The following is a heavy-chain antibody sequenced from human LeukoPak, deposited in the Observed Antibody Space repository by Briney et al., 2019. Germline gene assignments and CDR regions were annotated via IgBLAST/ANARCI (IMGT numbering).Heavy chain of an antibody. CDR2: MNPNSGNT. CDR1: GYTFISYD. CDR3: ARADPLGMVRGVMITDY. Sequence: GASVKVSCKASGYTFISYDINWVRQATGQGLEWMGWMNPNSGNTGYTQKFQGRVTMTRNTSISTAYMELSSLRSEDTAVYYCARADPLGMVRGVMITDYWGQGTLATVSS. J-gene: IGHJ4*02. D-gene: IGHD3-10*01. V-gene: IGHV1-8*01.